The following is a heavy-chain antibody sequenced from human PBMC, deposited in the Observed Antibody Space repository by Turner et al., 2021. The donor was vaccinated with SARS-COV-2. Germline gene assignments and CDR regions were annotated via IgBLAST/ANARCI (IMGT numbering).Heavy chain of an antibody. Sequence: QVPLVQSGAEVKKPGTSVKVSCKVSGYTLTDLSMHWVRQAPGKGLEWMGGFDPEYGETIYAQKFQGRVTMTEDTSTDTAYMELSSRRYEETAVYYCATTLVTLIGDWYFYLWGRGTLVTVSS. J-gene: IGHJ2*01. CDR2: FDPEYGET. V-gene: IGHV1-24*01. CDR3: ATTLVTLIGDWYFYL. D-gene: IGHD3-22*01. CDR1: GYTLTDLS.